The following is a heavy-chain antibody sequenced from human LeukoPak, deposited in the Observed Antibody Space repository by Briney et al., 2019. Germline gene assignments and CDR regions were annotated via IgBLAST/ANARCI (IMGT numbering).Heavy chain of an antibody. D-gene: IGHD6-13*01. CDR1: GFTFSSYG. V-gene: IGHV3-33*01. CDR2: IWYDGSNK. J-gene: IGHJ3*02. Sequence: QPGRSLRLSCAASGFTFSSYGMHWVRQAPGKGLEWVAVIWYDGSNKYYADSVRGRFTISRDNSKNTLYLQMNSLRAEDTAVYYCARGAGTPDAFDIWGQGTMVTVSS. CDR3: ARGAGTPDAFDI.